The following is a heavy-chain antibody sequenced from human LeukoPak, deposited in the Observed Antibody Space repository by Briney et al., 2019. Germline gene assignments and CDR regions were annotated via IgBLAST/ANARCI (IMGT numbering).Heavy chain of an antibody. V-gene: IGHV3-21*01. CDR2: ISYNSNYI. D-gene: IGHD3-22*01. CDR1: GFTFSNFA. J-gene: IGHJ4*02. Sequence: GGSLRLSCAASGFTFSNFAVSWVRQAPGKGLEWVSFISYNSNYIFYADSVKGRFTISRDNAKNSLYLQMNSLRAEDTAVYYCARADNYETSGPFGYWGQGTLVIVSS. CDR3: ARADNYETSGPFGY.